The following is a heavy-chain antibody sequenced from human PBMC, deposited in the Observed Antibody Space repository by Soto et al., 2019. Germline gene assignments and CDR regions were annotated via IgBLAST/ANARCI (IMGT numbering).Heavy chain of an antibody. D-gene: IGHD2-8*01. J-gene: IGHJ4*02. V-gene: IGHV3-30*18. Sequence: QVQLVESGGGVVQHGRSLRLSCAASRFSFRAHGMHWVRQAPGKGLEWVAFISYDGSNSYYADSVKGRFTISRDNSNDALYLQMSSLRPEDTAVYFCAKDNRNGGSRVDYWGQGTLVTVSS. CDR3: AKDNRNGGSRVDY. CDR2: ISYDGSNS. CDR1: RFSFRAHG.